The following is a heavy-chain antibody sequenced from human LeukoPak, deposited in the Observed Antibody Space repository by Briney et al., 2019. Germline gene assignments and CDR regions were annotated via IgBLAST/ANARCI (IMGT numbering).Heavy chain of an antibody. CDR2: ISGLGGST. CDR3: AKEGYSYGYYFDY. CDR1: GFTFDDYG. D-gene: IGHD5-18*01. Sequence: GGSLRLSCAASGFTFDDYGMHWVRQAPGKGLQWVSLISGLGGSTYYADSVKGRFTISRDNSKNSLYLQMNSLRTEDSALYYCAKEGYSYGYYFDYWGQGTLVTVSS. V-gene: IGHV3-43*02. J-gene: IGHJ4*02.